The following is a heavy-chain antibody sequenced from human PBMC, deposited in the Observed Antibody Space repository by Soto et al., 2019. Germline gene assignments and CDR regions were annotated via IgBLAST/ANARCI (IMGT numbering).Heavy chain of an antibody. CDR2: ISAGGDGT. J-gene: IGHJ4*02. D-gene: IGHD1-26*01. CDR1: GFSFRSYA. CDR3: VDGGRYPYF. Sequence: EVQLLESGGDLVQPGGSLTLSCAASGFSFRSYAMGWVRQAPGKGLAWVSSISAGGDGTYYADSVKGRFTISRDNSKNTLYLQMDSLRAEDTAVYYCVDGGRYPYFWGQGTLVTVPS. V-gene: IGHV3-23*01.